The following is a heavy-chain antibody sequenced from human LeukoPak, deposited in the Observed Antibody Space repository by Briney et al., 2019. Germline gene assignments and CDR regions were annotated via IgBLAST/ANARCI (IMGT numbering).Heavy chain of an antibody. D-gene: IGHD3-22*01. Sequence: KTSETLSLTCTVSEASINNNFWTWIRQPPGKGLEWIGYIYSSGSANYNPSLKSRVIISGDTSKNQSSLNLTSVTAADTAVYFCARHRDYYDTWGHGTLVTVSS. V-gene: IGHV4-59*08. CDR1: EASINNNF. J-gene: IGHJ4*01. CDR2: IYSSGSA. CDR3: ARHRDYYDT.